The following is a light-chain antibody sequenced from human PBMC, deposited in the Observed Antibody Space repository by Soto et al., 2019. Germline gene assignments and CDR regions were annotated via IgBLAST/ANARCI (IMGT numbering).Light chain of an antibody. CDR2: GAS. V-gene: IGKV3-20*01. CDR3: QQYGSSPSWT. CDR1: QSVSSSY. J-gene: IGKJ1*01. Sequence: EIVLTQSPGTPSLSPGERATLSCRASQSVSSSYLAWYQQKPGQAPRLLIYGASSRATVIPDRFSGSGSGTDFTLTISRLEPEDFAVYYCQQYGSSPSWTFGQGTKVEIK.